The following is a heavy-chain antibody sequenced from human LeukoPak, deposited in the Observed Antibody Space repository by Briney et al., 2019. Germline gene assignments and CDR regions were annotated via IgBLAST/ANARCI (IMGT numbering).Heavy chain of an antibody. CDR3: ARRDAFDL. J-gene: IGHJ3*01. CDR1: GGSINSYY. Sequence: SETLSLTCTVSGGSINSYYWSWIRQPPGKGLERIGYIYYNVSTNYNPSLKSRVTISVDTSKNQFSLKLRSVTAADTAVYYCARRDAFDLWGQGTMVTVSS. V-gene: IGHV4-59*01. CDR2: IYYNVST.